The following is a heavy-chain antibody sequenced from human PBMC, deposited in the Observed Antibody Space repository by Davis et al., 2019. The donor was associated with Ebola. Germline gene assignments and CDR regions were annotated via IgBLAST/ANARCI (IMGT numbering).Heavy chain of an antibody. J-gene: IGHJ4*02. V-gene: IGHV4-34*03. D-gene: IGHD4/OR15-4a*01. Sequence: MPSETLSLTCTIYGGSFSGYYWSWIRQPPGKGLEWLGEVSHSGYSNYNPSLKSRVTMSVDTSKNQFSLKLSSVTAADTAVYYCSPDPVLTGKYVWGQGTLVIVSS. CDR3: SPDPVLTGKYV. CDR2: VSHSGYS. CDR1: GGSFSGYY.